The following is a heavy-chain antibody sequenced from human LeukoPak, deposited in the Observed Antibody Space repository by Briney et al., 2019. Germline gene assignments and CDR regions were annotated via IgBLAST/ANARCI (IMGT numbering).Heavy chain of an antibody. J-gene: IGHJ4*02. D-gene: IGHD3-10*01. CDR1: GFTFSSYW. CDR3: ARESERFGELFSPHFDY. V-gene: IGHV3-7*01. Sequence: GGSLRLSCAASGFTFSSYWMSWVRQAPGKGLEWVANIKQDGSEKYYVDSVKGRFTISRDNAKNSLYLQMNSLRAEDTAVYYCARESERFGELFSPHFDYWGQGTLVTVS. CDR2: IKQDGSEK.